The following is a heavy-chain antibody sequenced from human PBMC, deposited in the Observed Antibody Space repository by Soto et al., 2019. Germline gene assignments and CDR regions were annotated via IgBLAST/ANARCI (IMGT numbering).Heavy chain of an antibody. V-gene: IGHV3-33*01. CDR2: IWYDGSNE. D-gene: IGHD2-15*01. Sequence: QVQLVESGGGVAQPGRSLRISCAASGFTFSAFGMHWVRQAPGKGLDWVAVIWYDGSNEDYADSVKGRFTISRDNSKNTLYLQMHSLRAEDTAVYYCARDSYSGKSWIEYWGQGTLVTVSS. CDR3: ARDSYSGKSWIEY. J-gene: IGHJ4*02. CDR1: GFTFSAFG.